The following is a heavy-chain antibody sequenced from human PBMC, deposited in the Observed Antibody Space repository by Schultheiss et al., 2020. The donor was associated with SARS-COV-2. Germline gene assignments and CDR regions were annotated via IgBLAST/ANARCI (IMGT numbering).Heavy chain of an antibody. CDR2: ISGSGGST. D-gene: IGHD2-15*01. CDR1: GFTFSSYA. Sequence: GGSLRLSCAASGFTFSSYAMSWVRQAPGKGLEWVSAISGSGGSTYYPDSVKGRFTISRDNSKNTLYLQMHSLRAEDTAVYYCVRDRSWWTPYNCFDLWGRGTLVTVSS. CDR3: VRDRSWWTPYNCFDL. J-gene: IGHJ5*02. V-gene: IGHV3-23*01.